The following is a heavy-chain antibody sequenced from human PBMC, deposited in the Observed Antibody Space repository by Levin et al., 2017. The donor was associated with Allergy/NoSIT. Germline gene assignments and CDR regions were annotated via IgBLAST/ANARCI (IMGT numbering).Heavy chain of an antibody. J-gene: IGHJ5*02. CDR2: ISGYNGNT. CDR3: ARDGVYDFRSPHYWGYFDL. Sequence: ASVKVSCKASGYTFTNYGVSWVRQFPGQGLEWMGWISGYNGNTNYPQKLLGRVTLTIDSSTTTVFMELRGLTSDDTAVYYCARDGVYDFRSPHYWGYFDLWGQGTLVTVSS. D-gene: IGHD3/OR15-3a*01. CDR1: GYTFTNYG. V-gene: IGHV1-18*01.